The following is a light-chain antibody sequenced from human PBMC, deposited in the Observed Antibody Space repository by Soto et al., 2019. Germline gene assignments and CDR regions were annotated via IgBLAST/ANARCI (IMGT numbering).Light chain of an antibody. CDR2: DVR. J-gene: IGLJ1*01. CDR1: TSDVGGYNY. V-gene: IGLV2-11*01. Sequence: QSVLTQPPSVSGSPGQSVTISCTGTTSDVGGYNYVSWYQQHPGRAPKVMIYDVRTRPSGVPDRFSGSKSGNTASLTISELQAEDEADYYCCSYAGSYTFVFGTGTQVTVL. CDR3: CSYAGSYTFV.